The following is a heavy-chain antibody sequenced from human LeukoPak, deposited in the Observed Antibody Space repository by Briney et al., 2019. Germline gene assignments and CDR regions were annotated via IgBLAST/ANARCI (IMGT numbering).Heavy chain of an antibody. CDR1: GYTFTGYY. V-gene: IGHV1-2*02. D-gene: IGHD5-24*01. CDR3: ARIRMRWLHLTPLYYFDY. CDR2: INPNSGGT. Sequence: GASVKVSCKASGYTFTGYYMHWVRQAPGQGLEWMGWINPNSGGTNYAQKFQGRVTMTRDTSISTAYMELSRLRSDDTAVYYCARIRMRWLHLTPLYYFDYWGQGTLVTVSS. J-gene: IGHJ4*02.